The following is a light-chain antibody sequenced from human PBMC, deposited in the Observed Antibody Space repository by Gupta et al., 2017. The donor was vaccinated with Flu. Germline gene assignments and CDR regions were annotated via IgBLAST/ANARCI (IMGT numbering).Light chain of an antibody. CDR1: QSVSGY. J-gene: IGKJ5*01. V-gene: IGKV3-11*01. Sequence: EIVLTQSPATLSLYPGERATLSCRASQSVSGYLAWYQQRPGQAPGLLIYDTSSRAIGIPARFSGSGSGTDFTLTISSLEPEDFAVYYCQLRSSWPPRITFGQGTRLEI. CDR2: DTS. CDR3: QLRSSWPPRIT.